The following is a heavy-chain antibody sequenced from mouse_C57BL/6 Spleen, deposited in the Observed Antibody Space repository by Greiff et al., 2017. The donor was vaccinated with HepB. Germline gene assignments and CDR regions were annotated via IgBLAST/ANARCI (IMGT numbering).Heavy chain of an antibody. D-gene: IGHD1-1*01. CDR2: IYPGSGST. V-gene: IGHV1-55*01. Sequence: QVQLKQPGAELVKPGASVKMSCKASGYTFTSYWITWVKRRPGQGLEWIGDIYPGSGSTNYNEKFKSKATLTVDTSSSTAYMQLSSLTSEDSAVYYCARNYGSSLGSYYFDYWGQGTTLTVSS. CDR3: ARNYGSSLGSYYFDY. J-gene: IGHJ2*01. CDR1: GYTFTSYW.